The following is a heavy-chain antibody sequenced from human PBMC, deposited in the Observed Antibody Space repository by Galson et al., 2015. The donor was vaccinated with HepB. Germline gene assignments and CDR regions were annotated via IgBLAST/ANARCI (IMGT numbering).Heavy chain of an antibody. V-gene: IGHV3-48*02. D-gene: IGHD6-13*01. CDR1: GFTFSNYS. CDR2: IRSSSSAK. Sequence: LRLSCAASGFTFSNYSMNWVRQAPGKGLEWVSYIRSSSSAKYYADSVEGRFTISRDNAKNSLYLQMNSLRDEDTAVYYCARGRHGSSWDFDYWGQGILVTASS. CDR3: ARGRHGSSWDFDY. J-gene: IGHJ4*02.